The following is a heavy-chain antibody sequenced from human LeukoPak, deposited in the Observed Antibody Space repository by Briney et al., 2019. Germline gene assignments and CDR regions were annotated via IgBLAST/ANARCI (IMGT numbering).Heavy chain of an antibody. CDR3: ATDRGSNYGGAFDY. D-gene: IGHD4-11*01. Sequence: PGGSLRLSCSASGFIFSSFEMSWVRQAPGKGLELVANIKQDGSEKYSVDSVKGRFTISRDNAKNSLYLQMNSLRAEDTAVYYCATDRGSNYGGAFDYWGQGTLVTVSS. V-gene: IGHV3-7*01. J-gene: IGHJ4*02. CDR2: IKQDGSEK. CDR1: GFIFSSFE.